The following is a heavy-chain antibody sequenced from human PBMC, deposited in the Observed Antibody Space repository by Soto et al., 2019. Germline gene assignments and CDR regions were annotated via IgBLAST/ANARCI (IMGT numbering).Heavy chain of an antibody. CDR1: GYTFTRYA. CDR2: ISGYDGNT. V-gene: IGHV1-18*01. CDR3: ARHNSQWPNWFDP. D-gene: IGHD1-1*01. J-gene: IGHJ5*02. Sequence: ASVKVSCKASGYTFTRYALHWVRQAPGQGLEWVGWISGYDGNTDYAHKFRGRVTMTTDTSTNTAYMDLRSLRSDDTAVYYCARHNSQWPNWFDPWGQGTPVTVSS.